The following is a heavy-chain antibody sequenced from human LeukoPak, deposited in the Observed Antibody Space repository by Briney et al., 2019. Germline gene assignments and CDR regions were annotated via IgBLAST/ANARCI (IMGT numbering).Heavy chain of an antibody. D-gene: IGHD3-22*01. V-gene: IGHV3-66*01. Sequence: GGSLRLSCAASEFSVGSNYMTWVRQAPGKGLEWVSLIYSGGSTYYADSVKGRFTISRDNSKNTLYLQMNSLRAEDTAVYYCAKVRDSSGYYELDYWGQGTLVTVSS. CDR2: IYSGGST. CDR1: EFSVGSNY. CDR3: AKVRDSSGYYELDY. J-gene: IGHJ4*02.